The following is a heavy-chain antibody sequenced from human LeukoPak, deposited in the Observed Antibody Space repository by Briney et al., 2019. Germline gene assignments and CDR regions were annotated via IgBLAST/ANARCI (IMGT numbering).Heavy chain of an antibody. Sequence: QCGGSLRLSCAASGFTFSIYAMHWVRQAPGKGLEWVAAISYSGTKKYYADSVKGRFTISRDNSKNTLYLQMNSLRAEDTAVYYCARDWEWVMDVWGQGTTVTVSS. D-gene: IGHD3-3*01. CDR3: ARDWEWVMDV. V-gene: IGHV3-30*07. J-gene: IGHJ6*02. CDR1: GFTFSIYA. CDR2: ISYSGTKK.